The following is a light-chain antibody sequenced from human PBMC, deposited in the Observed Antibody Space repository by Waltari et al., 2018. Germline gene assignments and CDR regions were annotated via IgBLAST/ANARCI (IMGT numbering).Light chain of an antibody. Sequence: QSALTQPASVSGSPGQSITISCPGTSSSVGAYNFVSWYQQPPGKAPHLIIYEVSERPPGVSNRFSGSKSDNTASLTISGLQAEDEADYYCSSYTTSTAPGVFGAGTKVTVL. CDR3: SSYTTSTAPGV. V-gene: IGLV2-14*01. CDR2: EVS. J-gene: IGLJ1*01. CDR1: SSSVGAYNF.